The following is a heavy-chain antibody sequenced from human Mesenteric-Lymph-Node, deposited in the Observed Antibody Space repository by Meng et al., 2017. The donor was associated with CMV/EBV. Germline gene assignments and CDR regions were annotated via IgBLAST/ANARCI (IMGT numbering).Heavy chain of an antibody. D-gene: IGHD4-11*01. V-gene: IGHV3-23*01. Sequence: GESLKISCAASGFTFDDYAMHWVRQAPGKGLEWVSAISGSGGSTYYADSVKGRFTISRDNSKNTLYLQMNSLRAEDTAVYYCAKEKEGSKDYWGQGTLVTVSS. CDR3: AKEKEGSKDY. CDR1: GFTFDDYA. J-gene: IGHJ4*02. CDR2: ISGSGGST.